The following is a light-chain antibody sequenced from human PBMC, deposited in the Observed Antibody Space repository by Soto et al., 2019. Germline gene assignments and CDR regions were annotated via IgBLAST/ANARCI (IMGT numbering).Light chain of an antibody. CDR3: QQYNRWPLT. J-gene: IGKJ1*01. V-gene: IGKV3-15*01. Sequence: DIVLTQSPSTLSVSPGERATLYCRASQSVVSNVAWYQHKPGQAPRLLIHGTSTRATGFPDRFSGSGSGTDFTLTITSLQSEDFAVYYCQQYNRWPLTFGQGTKVDIK. CDR2: GTS. CDR1: QSVVSN.